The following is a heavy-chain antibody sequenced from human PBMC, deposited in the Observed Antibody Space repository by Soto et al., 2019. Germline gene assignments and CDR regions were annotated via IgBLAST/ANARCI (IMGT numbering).Heavy chain of an antibody. CDR3: AREGGFLAKFDP. J-gene: IGHJ5*02. CDR2: IYYSGST. D-gene: IGHD3-3*01. CDR1: GGSISSGGYY. V-gene: IGHV4-31*03. Sequence: NPSETLSLTCTVSGGSISSGGYYWSWIRQHPGKGLEWIGYIYYSGSTYYNPSLKSRVTISVDTSKNQFSRKLSSVTAADTAVYYCAREGGFLAKFDPWGQGTLVTVSS.